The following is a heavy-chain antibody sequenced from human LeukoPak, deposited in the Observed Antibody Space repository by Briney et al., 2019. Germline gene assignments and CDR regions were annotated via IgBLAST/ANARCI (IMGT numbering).Heavy chain of an antibody. CDR2: INSDGGST. Sequence: GGSLRLSCAASGFTLSSYWMHWVRQAPGKGLVWVSGINSDGGSTRYADSVKGRFIITRDNAKNMLYLQMNSLRAEDTAVYYCTSMNGHAFDIWGQGTRVTVSS. V-gene: IGHV3-74*01. CDR1: GFTLSSYW. J-gene: IGHJ3*02. D-gene: IGHD2-8*01. CDR3: TSMNGHAFDI.